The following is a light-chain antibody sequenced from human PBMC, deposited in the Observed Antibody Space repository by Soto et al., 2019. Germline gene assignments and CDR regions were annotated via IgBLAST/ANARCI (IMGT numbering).Light chain of an antibody. J-gene: IGKJ2*01. V-gene: IGKV1-5*01. CDR3: KQFNILYT. CDR2: DAS. Sequence: DIQMSQSPSTLSASVGDRVTITCRVSENIDKWLAWYQQKPGRAPKLLIYDASTLESGVPSRFSGSGSGTEFTLTISSLQPEDFATYYCKQFNILYTFGQGTKLEI. CDR1: ENIDKW.